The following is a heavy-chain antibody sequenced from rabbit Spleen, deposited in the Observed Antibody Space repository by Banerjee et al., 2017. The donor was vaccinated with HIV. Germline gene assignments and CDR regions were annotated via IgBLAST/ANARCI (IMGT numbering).Heavy chain of an antibody. V-gene: IGHV1S45*01. J-gene: IGHJ6*01. CDR2: IYTGTGST. Sequence: QEQLVESGGGLVQPEGSLTLTCTASGFSFSSSYYMCWVRQAPGKGLEWIGCIYTGTGSTWYATWVNGRFTISKTSSTTVTLQMTSLTAADTATYFCARDTGSSFSSYGMDLWGPGTLVTVS. CDR3: ARDTGSSFSSYGMDL. CDR1: GFSFSSSYY. D-gene: IGHD8-1*01.